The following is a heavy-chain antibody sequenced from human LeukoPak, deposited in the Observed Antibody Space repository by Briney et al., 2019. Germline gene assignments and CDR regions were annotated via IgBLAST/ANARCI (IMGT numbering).Heavy chain of an antibody. CDR1: GGSFSGYY. J-gene: IGHJ4*02. D-gene: IGHD4-17*01. Sequence: PSETLSLTCAVYGGSFSGYYWSWIRQPPGKGLEWIGEINHSGSTNYNPSLKSRVTISVDTSKNQFSLKLSSVTAADTAVYYCARDPPPDYGDYESWGQGTLVTVSS. CDR2: INHSGST. CDR3: ARDPPPDYGDYES. V-gene: IGHV4-34*01.